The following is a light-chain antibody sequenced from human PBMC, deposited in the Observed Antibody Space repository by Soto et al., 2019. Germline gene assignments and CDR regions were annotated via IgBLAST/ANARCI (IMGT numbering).Light chain of an antibody. CDR1: SSDIGAGYD. Sequence: QSVLTPPPSVSGPPGQRVTISCTGGSSDIGAGYDVHWYQHLPGTAPKLLIYGKSNRPSGVPDRFSGSKSGTSASLAITGLEAEDEADYYCQSYDSSLSVVFGGGTKLTVL. CDR2: GKS. V-gene: IGLV1-40*01. J-gene: IGLJ2*01. CDR3: QSYDSSLSVV.